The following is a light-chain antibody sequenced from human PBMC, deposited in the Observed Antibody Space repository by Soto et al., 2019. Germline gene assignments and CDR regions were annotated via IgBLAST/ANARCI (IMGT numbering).Light chain of an antibody. CDR1: HSVSISY. V-gene: IGKV3-20*01. CDR2: VAS. J-gene: IGKJ2*01. Sequence: SVLTQSPGTMFLSPGYRAPLSXRASHSVSISYLAWSQQEPGXXPRLXMYVASSRATGIPDRFSVSGSGTDFTLPISRLEPEDFAVYYWHQWRTFGQGTKVDIK. CDR3: HQWRT.